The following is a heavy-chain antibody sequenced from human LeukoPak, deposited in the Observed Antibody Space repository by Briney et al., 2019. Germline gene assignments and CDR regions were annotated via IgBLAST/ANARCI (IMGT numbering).Heavy chain of an antibody. J-gene: IGHJ4*02. CDR1: GDSISRYY. CDR2: IYYTGTT. V-gene: IGHV4-59*08. D-gene: IGHD6-13*01. CDR3: ARHTERGQQLAD. Sequence: PSGTLSLTCTVSGDSISRYYWSWIRQPPGKGLECSGYIYYTGTTNYNPSLKSRVTMSVDTSKNQFSLRLKPVTAADTAVYYCARHTERGQQLADWGQGILVTVAS.